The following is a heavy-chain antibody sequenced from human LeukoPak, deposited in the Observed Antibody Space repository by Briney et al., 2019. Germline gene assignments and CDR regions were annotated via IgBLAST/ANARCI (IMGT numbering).Heavy chain of an antibody. CDR1: GYSFTSYW. D-gene: IGHD7-27*01. CDR2: IYPGDSDT. V-gene: IGHV5-51*01. J-gene: IGHJ3*02. CDR3: ARPKPNWGPAPDAFDI. Sequence: GESLKISRKGSGYSFTSYWIGWVRQMPGKGLEWMGIIYPGDSDTRYSPSFQGQVTISADKSISTAYLQWSSLKASDTAMYYCARPKPNWGPAPDAFDIWGQGTMVTVSS.